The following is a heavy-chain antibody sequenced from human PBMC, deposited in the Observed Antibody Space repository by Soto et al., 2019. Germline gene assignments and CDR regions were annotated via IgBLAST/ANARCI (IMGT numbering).Heavy chain of an antibody. D-gene: IGHD6-19*01. Sequence: GGSLRLSCAASGFTFSSYAMSWVRQAPGKGLEWVSAISGSGGSTYYTDSVKGRFTISRDNSKNTLYLQMKSLRAEDTAVYYCAKNAVPQADYYYGMDVWGQGTTVTVSS. J-gene: IGHJ6*02. CDR3: AKNAVPQADYYYGMDV. CDR1: GFTFSSYA. CDR2: ISGSGGST. V-gene: IGHV3-23*01.